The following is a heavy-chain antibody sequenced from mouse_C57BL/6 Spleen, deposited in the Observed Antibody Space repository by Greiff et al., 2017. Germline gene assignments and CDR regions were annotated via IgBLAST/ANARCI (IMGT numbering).Heavy chain of an antibody. J-gene: IGHJ4*01. V-gene: IGHV1-26*01. CDR1: GYTFTDYY. D-gene: IGHD2-2*01. CDR3: ARGRGYDDYYAMDY. CDR2: INPNNGGT. Sequence: EVKLQQSGPELVKPGASVKISCKASGYTFTDYYMNWVKQSHGKSLEWIGDINPNNGGTSYNQKFKGKATLTVDKSSSTAYMELRSLTSEDSAVYYCARGRGYDDYYAMDYWGQGTSVTVSS.